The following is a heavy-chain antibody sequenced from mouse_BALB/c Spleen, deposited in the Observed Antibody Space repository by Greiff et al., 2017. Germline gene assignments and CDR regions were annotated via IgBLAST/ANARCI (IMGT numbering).Heavy chain of an antibody. CDR2: ILPGSGST. J-gene: IGHJ3*01. CDR1: GYTFSSYW. V-gene: IGHV1-9*01. CDR3: ARYYRYDWFAY. D-gene: IGHD2-14*01. Sequence: LVESGAELMKPGASVKISCKATGYTFSSYWIEWVKQRPGHGLEWIGEILPGSGSTNYNEKFKGKATFTADTSSNTAYMQLSSLTSEDSAVYYCARYYRYDWFAYWGQGTLVTVSA.